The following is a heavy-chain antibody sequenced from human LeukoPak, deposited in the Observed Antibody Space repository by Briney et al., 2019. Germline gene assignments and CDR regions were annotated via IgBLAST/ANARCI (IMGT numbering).Heavy chain of an antibody. CDR2: IYHSGST. V-gene: IGHV4-38-2*01. CDR1: GYSISSGYY. D-gene: IGHD2-2*01. Sequence: TSETLSLTCAVSGYSISSGYYWGWIRQPPGKGPEWIGSIYHSGSTYYNPSLKSRVTISVDTSKNQFSLKLSSVTAADTAVYYCARVRCGYCSSTSCHCPLDYWGQGTLVTVSS. CDR3: ARVRCGYCSSTSCHCPLDY. J-gene: IGHJ4*02.